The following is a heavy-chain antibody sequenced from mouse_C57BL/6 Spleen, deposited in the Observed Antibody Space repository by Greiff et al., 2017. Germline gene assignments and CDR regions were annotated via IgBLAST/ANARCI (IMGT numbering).Heavy chain of an antibody. J-gene: IGHJ2*01. CDR3: ERQVRTYFDD. Sequence: QVQLKQPGAELVRPGSSVKLSCKASGYTFTSYWMHWVKQRPIQGLEWIGNIDPSDSETHYNQKFKVKATLTVDKSSSTADMQLSSLTSEDSAVYYCERQVRTYFDDWGQGTTLTVSS. V-gene: IGHV1-52*01. CDR1: GYTFTSYW. CDR2: IDPSDSET. D-gene: IGHD3-2*02.